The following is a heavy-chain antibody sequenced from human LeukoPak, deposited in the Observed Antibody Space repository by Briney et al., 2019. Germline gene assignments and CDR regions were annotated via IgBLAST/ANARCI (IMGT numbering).Heavy chain of an antibody. Sequence: GSLSLSFAASGFPFSNYAMYWVRQAPGKGLEWVAFTTYDGSDKYYADSVKGRFTISRDNSKNTLYLQMNSLRAEDTAVYYCAKDRANAWSSDYWGQGTLVTVSS. V-gene: IGHV3-30*02. J-gene: IGHJ4*02. CDR1: GFPFSNYA. CDR3: AKDRANAWSSDY. CDR2: TTYDGSDK. D-gene: IGHD3-10*01.